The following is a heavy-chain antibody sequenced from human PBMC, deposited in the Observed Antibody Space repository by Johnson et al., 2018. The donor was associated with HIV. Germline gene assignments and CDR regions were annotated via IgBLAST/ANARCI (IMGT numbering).Heavy chain of an antibody. D-gene: IGHD6-6*01. V-gene: IGHV3-9*01. CDR2: ISWNSGSI. CDR3: VKDIVYSSSSKWELRRFDAFDI. Sequence: VESGGGLVQPGRSLRLSCAASGFAFDDYAMHWVRQAPGKGLEWVSGISWNSGSIGYADSVKGRFTISRDNAKNSLYLQMNSLRAEDTALYYCVKDIVYSSSSKWELRRFDAFDIWGQGTMVTVSS. CDR1: GFAFDDYA. J-gene: IGHJ3*02.